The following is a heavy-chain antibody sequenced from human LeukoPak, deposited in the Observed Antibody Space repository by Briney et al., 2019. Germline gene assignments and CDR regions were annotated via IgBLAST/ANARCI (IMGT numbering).Heavy chain of an antibody. CDR2: LYTRGTT. CDR1: GGSISSYY. D-gene: IGHD2-2*01. J-gene: IGHJ4*02. V-gene: IGHV4-4*07. Sequence: SETLSLTCTVSGGSISSYYWSWIRQPAGKGLEWIGRLYTRGTTNYNPSLESRVTMSADTSKNQFSLKVRSLTAADTAVYYCASSTLTSTWFDYWGQGTLVTVSS. CDR3: ASSTLTSTWFDY.